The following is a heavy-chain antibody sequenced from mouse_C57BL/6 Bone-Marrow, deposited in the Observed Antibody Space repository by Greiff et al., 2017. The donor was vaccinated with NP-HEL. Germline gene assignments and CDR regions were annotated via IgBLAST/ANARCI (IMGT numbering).Heavy chain of an antibody. CDR1: GFTFSDYG. V-gene: IGHV5-17*01. J-gene: IGHJ4*01. CDR2: ISSGSSTI. D-gene: IGHD1-1*01. CDR3: ARPAFYYGSSPYAMDY. Sequence: EVNVVESGGGLVKPGGSLKLSCAASGFTFSDYGMHWVRQAPEKGLEWVAYISSGSSTIYYADTVKGRFTISRDNAKNTPFLQMTSLRSEDTAMYYCARPAFYYGSSPYAMDYWGQGTSVTVSS.